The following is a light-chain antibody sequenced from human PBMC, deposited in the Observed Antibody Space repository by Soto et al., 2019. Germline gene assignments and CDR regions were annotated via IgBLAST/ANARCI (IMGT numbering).Light chain of an antibody. J-gene: IGKJ4*01. CDR2: AAS. V-gene: IGKV1-9*01. CDR3: RQLNSYPIT. Sequence: DIQLTQSPSFLSASVGDRVTITCRASQGISSYLAWYQQKPGKAPKLLIYAASTLQSGVPSRFSGSGSGTEFTLTISSLQPEDFATYYCRQLNSYPITFGGGTKVDIK. CDR1: QGISSY.